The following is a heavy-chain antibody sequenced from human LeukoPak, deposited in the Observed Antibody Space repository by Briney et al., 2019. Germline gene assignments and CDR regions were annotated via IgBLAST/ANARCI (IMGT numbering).Heavy chain of an antibody. CDR2: VHLDGRT. D-gene: IGHD6-25*01. V-gene: IGHV4-4*02. Sequence: SGTLSLTCGVSGCTVSSTNWWTWIRPPPGKGLEWNGEVHLDGRTNFKPSLKSRLTMSVDLSENHVSRKLTSVTAADTAVYYCAREGGFYRPLDYSGQGTLVTVSS. CDR3: AREGGFYRPLDY. J-gene: IGHJ4*02. CDR1: GCTVSSTNW.